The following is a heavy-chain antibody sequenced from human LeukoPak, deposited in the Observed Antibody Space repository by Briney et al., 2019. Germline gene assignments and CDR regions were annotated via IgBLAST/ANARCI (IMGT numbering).Heavy chain of an antibody. CDR1: GFTFSSYA. V-gene: IGHV3-23*01. CDR3: AKGSSAWYGWFDP. CDR2: ISASGGST. J-gene: IGHJ5*02. D-gene: IGHD6-19*01. Sequence: GGSLRLSCEASGFTFSSYAMTWVRRAPGKGLEWVSAISASGGSTHYADSVKGRFTISRDSSKNTLSLQMNSLRAEDTALYYCAKGSSAWYGWFDPWGQGTLVTVSS.